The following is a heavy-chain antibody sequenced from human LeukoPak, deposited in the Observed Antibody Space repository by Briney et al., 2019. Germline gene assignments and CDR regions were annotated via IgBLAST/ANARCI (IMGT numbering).Heavy chain of an antibody. V-gene: IGHV1-45*02. CDR3: ARSALMRGDSHFGY. J-gene: IGHJ4*02. D-gene: IGHD2-15*01. Sequence: SVNVSCKASGYTFTYRYLHWVRQAPGQALEWMGWITPFNGNTNYAQKFQDRVTITRDRSMSTAYMELSSLRSEDTAMYYCARSALMRGDSHFGYWGQGTLVTVSS. CDR1: GYTFTYRY. CDR2: ITPFNGNT.